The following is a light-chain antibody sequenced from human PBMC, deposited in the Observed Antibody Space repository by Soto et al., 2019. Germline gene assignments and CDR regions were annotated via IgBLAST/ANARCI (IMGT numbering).Light chain of an antibody. J-gene: IGKJ4*01. CDR3: QQRSNWPPPLT. Sequence: EIVLTQSPATLSLSPGERATLSCRASQSVSRYLAWYQQKPGQAPRLLIYDASNRATGIPARFSGSGSGTDFTLTISSLETEDFAVYYCQQRSNWPPPLTFGGGTKVEIK. CDR1: QSVSRY. CDR2: DAS. V-gene: IGKV3-11*01.